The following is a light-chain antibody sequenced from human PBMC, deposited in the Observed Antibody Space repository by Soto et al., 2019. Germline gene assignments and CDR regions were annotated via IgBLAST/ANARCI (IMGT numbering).Light chain of an antibody. CDR2: AAS. CDR3: QQSYSTPIT. CDR1: QSISSY. J-gene: IGKJ5*01. Sequence: DIQMTQSPSSLSASVGDRVSITCRASQSISSYLNWYQQKPGKAPKLLIYAASNLQSEVPSRFSGSGSGTDFTLTITSLQPEDFATYYCQQSYSTPITFGQGTRLEIK. V-gene: IGKV1-39*01.